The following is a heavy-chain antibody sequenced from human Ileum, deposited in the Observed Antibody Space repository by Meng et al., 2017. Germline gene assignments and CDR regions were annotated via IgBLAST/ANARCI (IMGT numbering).Heavy chain of an antibody. D-gene: IGHD2-15*01. V-gene: IGHV4-4*02. CDR1: GCSISNGKW. CDR3: ARVRCASVSCYGDSYFDY. J-gene: IGHJ4*02. Sequence: QVQLQESGPGLVKPSGTLSLTCAVSGCSISNGKWWTWVRQPPGKGLEWIGEIYHTGGTNYNPSLKRRVTISVDKSKNQFSLEVTSVTAADTAVYYCARVRCASVSCYGDSYFDYWGQGILVTVSS. CDR2: IYHTGGT.